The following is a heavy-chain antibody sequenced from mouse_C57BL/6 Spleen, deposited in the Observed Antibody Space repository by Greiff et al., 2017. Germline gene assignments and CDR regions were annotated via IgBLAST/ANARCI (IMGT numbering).Heavy chain of an antibody. D-gene: IGHD1-1*01. CDR1: GYTFTDYY. V-gene: IGHV1-26*01. CDR3: ARGGFITTVGPLYFDY. J-gene: IGHJ2*01. Sequence: EVQLQQSGPELVKPGASVKISCKASGYTFTDYYMNWVKQSPGKSLEWIGDINPNNGGTSYNQKFKGKATLTVDKSSSTAYMELSSLTSEDSAVYYCARGGFITTVGPLYFDYWGQGTTLTVSS. CDR2: INPNNGGT.